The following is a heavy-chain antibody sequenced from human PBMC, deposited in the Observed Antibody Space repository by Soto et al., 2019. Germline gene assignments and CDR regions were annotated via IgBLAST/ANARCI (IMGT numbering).Heavy chain of an antibody. J-gene: IGHJ4*02. D-gene: IGHD3-9*01. CDR1: GGSFSGYY. Sequence: QVQLQQWGAGLLKPSETLSLTCAVYGGSFSGYYWSWIRQPPGKGLEWIGEINHSGSTNYNPSLKSRVTISVDTSKNQFSLKLSSVTAADTAVYYCARVLRYFDWSYNVGYYFDYWGQGTLVTVSS. CDR2: INHSGST. CDR3: ARVLRYFDWSYNVGYYFDY. V-gene: IGHV4-34*01.